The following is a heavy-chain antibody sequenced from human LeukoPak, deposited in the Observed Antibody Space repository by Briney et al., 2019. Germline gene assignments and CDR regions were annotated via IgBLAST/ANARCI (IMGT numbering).Heavy chain of an antibody. D-gene: IGHD5-24*01. CDR3: ARVTREMATTGFLDY. CDR2: IYYSGST. Sequence: NTSETLSLTCTVSGGSISSSSYYWGWIRQPPGKGLEWIGSIYYSGSTYYNPSLKSRVTISVDTSKNQFSLKLSSVTAADTAVYYCARVTREMATTGFLDYWGQGTLVTVSS. J-gene: IGHJ4*02. CDR1: GGSISSSSYY. V-gene: IGHV4-39*01.